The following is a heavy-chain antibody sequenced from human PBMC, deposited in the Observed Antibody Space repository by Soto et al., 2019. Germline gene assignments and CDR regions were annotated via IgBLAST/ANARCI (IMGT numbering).Heavy chain of an antibody. V-gene: IGHV3-30-3*01. D-gene: IGHD2-15*01. J-gene: IGHJ6*02. Sequence: QVQLVESGGGVVQPGRSLRLSCAASGFTFRNYAMHWVRQAPGKGLECVAVISYDGSNKFYRDYVKGRFTIYRDNSKNTLYLQINSLRYEDTAVYYCARGEREDIAVVVGVRPGEYGVDVWGQGTTVTVSS. CDR3: ARGEREDIAVVVGVRPGEYGVDV. CDR1: GFTFRNYA. CDR2: ISYDGSNK.